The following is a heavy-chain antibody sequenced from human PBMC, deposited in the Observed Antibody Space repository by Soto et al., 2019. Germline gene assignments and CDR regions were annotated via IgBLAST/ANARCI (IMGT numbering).Heavy chain of an antibody. CDR3: ARSAGWYAVHS. CDR2: VFHTGTT. V-gene: IGHV4-4*02. Sequence: QVQLQESGPGLVKPSGTLSLTCAVSGDSVSSPYYWCWVRQPPGKGLEWIGEVFHTGTTSYNPSLRSRVTISIDKSNNQFSLHLSSVTAAATAVYYCARSAGWYAVHSWGPGTLVIVSS. D-gene: IGHD6-19*01. J-gene: IGHJ4*02. CDR1: GDSVSSPYY.